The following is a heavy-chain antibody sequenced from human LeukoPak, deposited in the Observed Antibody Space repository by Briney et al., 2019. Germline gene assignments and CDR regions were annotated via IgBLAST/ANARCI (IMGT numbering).Heavy chain of an antibody. Sequence: PGGSQRLSCAASGFTFSSYSMDWVRQPPGNELEWVSSISSSSSYIYYADSVKGRFTISRDNAKNSLYLQMNSLRAEDTAVYYCAREGLGYCSSTSCYADVIDYWGQGTLVTVSS. D-gene: IGHD2-2*01. J-gene: IGHJ4*02. V-gene: IGHV3-21*01. CDR2: ISSSSSYI. CDR3: AREGLGYCSSTSCYADVIDY. CDR1: GFTFSSYS.